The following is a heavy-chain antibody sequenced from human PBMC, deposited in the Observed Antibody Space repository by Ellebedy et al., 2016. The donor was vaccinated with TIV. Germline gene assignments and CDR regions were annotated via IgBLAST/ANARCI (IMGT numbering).Heavy chain of an antibody. V-gene: IGHV3-13*01. CDR3: ARAHRGWFDP. CDR2: IATAGDT. D-gene: IGHD1-14*01. J-gene: IGHJ5*02. Sequence: GGSLRLSCAASGFTFSSYGMHWVRQATGKGLEWVSAIATAGDTYYPGSVKGRFTISRENAKNSLYLQMNSLRAGDTAVYYCARAHRGWFDPWGQGTLVTVSS. CDR1: GFTFSSYG.